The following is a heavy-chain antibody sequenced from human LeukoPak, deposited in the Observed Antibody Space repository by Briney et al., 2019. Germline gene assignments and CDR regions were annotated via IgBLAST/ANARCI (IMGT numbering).Heavy chain of an antibody. Sequence: PSETLSLTCTVSGGSISSYYWSWIRQPPGKGLEWIGYIYYSGSTNYNPSLKSRVTISVDTSKNQFSLKLSSVTAADTAVYYCARGGVSSGYYFTSNAFDIWGQGTMVTVSS. CDR3: ARGGVSSGYYFTSNAFDI. D-gene: IGHD3-22*01. CDR1: GGSISSYY. J-gene: IGHJ3*02. CDR2: IYYSGST. V-gene: IGHV4-59*01.